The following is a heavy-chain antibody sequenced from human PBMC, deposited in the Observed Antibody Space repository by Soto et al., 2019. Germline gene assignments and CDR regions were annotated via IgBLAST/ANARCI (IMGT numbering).Heavy chain of an antibody. D-gene: IGHD1-26*01. J-gene: IGHJ6*03. CDR2: MNPNSGNT. Sequence: GASVKGSCKASGYTFTSYGISWVLQATGQGLEWMGWMNPNSGNTGYAQKFQGRVTMTRNTSISTAYMELSSLRSEDTAVYYCARARGIVGATTFYYYMDVWGKGTTVTVSS. CDR3: ARARGIVGATTFYYYMDV. V-gene: IGHV1-8*01. CDR1: GYTFTSYG.